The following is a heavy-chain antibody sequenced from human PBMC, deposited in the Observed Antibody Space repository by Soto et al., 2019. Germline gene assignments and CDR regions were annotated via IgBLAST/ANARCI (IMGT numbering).Heavy chain of an antibody. CDR1: GGSLRDYY. CDR3: ARTDYFPP. Sequence: QVQLQQWGAGLLKPSETLSLTCAVSGGSLRDYYWCWIRQPPGKGLEWIGEINLSGTTNYNPSRKSRVTISVDTSKNQFSLLLRSVTAADTAVYFCARTDYFPPWGQGTLVTVSS. CDR2: INLSGTT. D-gene: IGHD3-9*01. J-gene: IGHJ5*02. V-gene: IGHV4-34*01.